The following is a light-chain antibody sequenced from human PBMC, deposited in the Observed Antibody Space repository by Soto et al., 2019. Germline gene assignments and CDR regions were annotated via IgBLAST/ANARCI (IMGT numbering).Light chain of an antibody. CDR1: SSDDGGYNY. V-gene: IGLV2-14*01. CDR3: SSYTSSSTPHG. J-gene: IGLJ1*01. Sequence: QSVLTQPASVSGSPGQSITISCTGTSSDDGGYNYVSWYQQHPGKAPKLMIYEVSNRPSGVSNRFSGSKSGNTASLTISGLQAEDEADYYCSSYTSSSTPHGFGTGTKVTVL. CDR2: EVS.